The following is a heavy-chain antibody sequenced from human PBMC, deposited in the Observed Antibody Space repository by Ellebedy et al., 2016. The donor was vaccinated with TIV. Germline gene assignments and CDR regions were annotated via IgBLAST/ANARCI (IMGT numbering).Heavy chain of an antibody. V-gene: IGHV3-23*01. CDR2: ISDRGANT. J-gene: IGHJ4*02. CDR3: AKVTVGFCNRTFCFYLDD. Sequence: GESLKISCVASGFTFSSYAMCWVRLAPRTGLEWVSTISDRGANTYLPDYVKGRFTISRDNSRNTVYLQMKPLRPEDTAVYYCAKVTVGFCNRTFCFYLDDWGQGTLVSVSS. CDR1: GFTFSSYA. D-gene: IGHD2-2*03.